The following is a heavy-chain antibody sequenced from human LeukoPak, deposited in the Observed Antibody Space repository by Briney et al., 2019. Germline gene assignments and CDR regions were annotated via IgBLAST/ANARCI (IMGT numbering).Heavy chain of an antibody. D-gene: IGHD3-3*01. Sequence: GGSLRLSCAASGFTFSSYGMHWVRQAPGKGLEWVAVISYDGSNKYYADSVKGRFTISRDNSKNTLYLQMSSLRAEDTAVYYCAKDKDLSGSDAFDIWGQGTMVTVSS. CDR2: ISYDGSNK. CDR1: GFTFSSYG. V-gene: IGHV3-30*18. CDR3: AKDKDLSGSDAFDI. J-gene: IGHJ3*02.